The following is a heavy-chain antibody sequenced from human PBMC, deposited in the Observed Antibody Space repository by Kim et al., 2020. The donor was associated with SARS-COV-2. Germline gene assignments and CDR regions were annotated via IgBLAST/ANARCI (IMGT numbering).Heavy chain of an antibody. Sequence: SETLSLTCTVSGGSISSSSYYWGWIRQPPGKGLEWIGSIYYSGSTYYNPSLKSRVTISVDTSKNQFSLKLSSVTAADTAVYYCARGNVLRFLEWLLSFD. V-gene: IGHV4-39*01. CDR3: ARGNVLRFLEWLLSFD. CDR2: IYYSGST. J-gene: IGHJ4*01. D-gene: IGHD3-3*01. CDR1: GGSISSSSYY.